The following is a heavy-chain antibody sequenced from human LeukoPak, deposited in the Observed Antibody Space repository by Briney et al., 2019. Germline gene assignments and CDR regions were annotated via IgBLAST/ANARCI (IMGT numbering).Heavy chain of an antibody. CDR3: ARVSGYCSSTSCPYYYYGMDV. D-gene: IGHD2-2*01. CDR2: ISAYNGNT. J-gene: IGHJ6*02. CDR1: GYTFTSYG. Sequence: ASVKVSCKASGYTFTSYGISWVRQAPGQGLGWMGWISAYNGNTNYAQKLQGRVTMTTDTSTSTAYMELRSLRSDDTAVYYCARVSGYCSSTSCPYYYYGMDVWGQGTTVTVSS. V-gene: IGHV1-18*01.